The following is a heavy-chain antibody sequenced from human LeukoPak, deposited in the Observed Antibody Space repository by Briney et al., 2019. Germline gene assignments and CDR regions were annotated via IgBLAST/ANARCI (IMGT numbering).Heavy chain of an antibody. CDR1: GFTFSRYA. V-gene: IGHV4-59*12. CDR2: IYYSGST. Sequence: GSLRLSCAASGFTFSRYAMSWIRQPPGKELEWIGYIYYSGSTNYNPSLKSRVSISVDTSKNQFSLKLSSVTAADTAVYYCARDIDLIVGATRDYGMDVWGQGTTVTVSS. D-gene: IGHD1-26*01. J-gene: IGHJ6*02. CDR3: ARDIDLIVGATRDYGMDV.